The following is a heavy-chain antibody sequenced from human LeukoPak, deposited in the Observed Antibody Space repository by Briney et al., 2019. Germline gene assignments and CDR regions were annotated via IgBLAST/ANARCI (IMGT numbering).Heavy chain of an antibody. CDR1: GGTFSSYA. Sequence: ASVKVSCKASGGTFSSYAISWVRQAPGQGLEWMGGIIPIFGTANYAQKFQGRVTITTDESTSTAYMELSSLRSEDTAVYYCARGPIVVVPAAITYFDYWGQGTLVTVSS. CDR3: ARGPIVVVPAAITYFDY. V-gene: IGHV1-69*05. J-gene: IGHJ4*02. CDR2: IIPIFGTA. D-gene: IGHD2-2*01.